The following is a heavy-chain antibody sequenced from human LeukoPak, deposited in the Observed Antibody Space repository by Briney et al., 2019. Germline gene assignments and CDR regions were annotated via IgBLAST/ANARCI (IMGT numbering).Heavy chain of an antibody. D-gene: IGHD5-18*01. CDR3: AKDPVGGYSYGSSDY. CDR2: ISGSGGST. Sequence: GGSLRLSCAASGFTFSSYAMSWVRQAPGRGLEWVSAISGSGGSTYYADSVKGRFTISRDNSKNMLYLQMNSLRAEDTAVYYCAKDPVGGYSYGSSDYWGQGTLVTVSS. CDR1: GFTFSSYA. V-gene: IGHV3-23*01. J-gene: IGHJ4*02.